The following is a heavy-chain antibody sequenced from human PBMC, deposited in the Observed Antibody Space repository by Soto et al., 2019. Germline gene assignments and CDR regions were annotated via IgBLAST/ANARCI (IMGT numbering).Heavy chain of an antibody. J-gene: IGHJ3*01. CDR3: ARGLGSSGWYAPL. D-gene: IGHD6-19*01. CDR2: IYYSGST. Sequence: QVQLQESGPGLVKPSETLSLTCTVSGGSISSYYWSWIRQPPGKGLEWIGYIYYSGSTNYNPSLKSRVTISVDTSKNQFSLKLSSVTAADTAVYYRARGLGSSGWYAPLWGQGTMVTVSS. V-gene: IGHV4-59*01. CDR1: GGSISSYY.